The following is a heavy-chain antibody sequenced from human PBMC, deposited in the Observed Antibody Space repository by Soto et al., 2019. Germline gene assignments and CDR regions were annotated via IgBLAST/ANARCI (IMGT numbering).Heavy chain of an antibody. D-gene: IGHD4-17*01. CDR1: GFTFSGYW. V-gene: IGHV3-74*01. CDR3: ARGYDYGDYRYFQH. CDR2: MNSDGSTT. J-gene: IGHJ1*01. Sequence: GSLRLSCAASGFTFSGYWMYWVRQAPGEGPVWVSRMNSDGSTTNYADSVKGRFTISRDNAKNTLYLQMNSLRAEDTAMYYCARGYDYGDYRYFQHWGQGTLVTVSS.